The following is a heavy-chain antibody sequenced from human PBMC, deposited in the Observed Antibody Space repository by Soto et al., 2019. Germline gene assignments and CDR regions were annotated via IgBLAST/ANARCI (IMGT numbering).Heavy chain of an antibody. V-gene: IGHV3-9*01. J-gene: IGHJ5*02. CDR2: ISWNSGSI. CDR1: GFTFDDYA. Sequence: PGGPLRLSCAASGFTFDDYAMHWVRQAPGKGLEWVSGISWNSGSIGYADSVKGRFTISRDNAKNSLYLQMNSLRAEDTALYYCAKGRRFDPWGQGTLVTVSS. CDR3: AKGRRFDP.